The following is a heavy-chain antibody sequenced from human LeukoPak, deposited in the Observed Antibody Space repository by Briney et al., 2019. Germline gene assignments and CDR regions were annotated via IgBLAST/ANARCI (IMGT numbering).Heavy chain of an antibody. CDR3: ARAHSSGRTFDY. V-gene: IGHV4-59*01. Sequence: SETLSLTCTVSGASISSYCWSWIRQPPGKGLEWIGYVCYSGNTNYNPSLKSRVTMSVDTSKNQFSLKLSSVTAADTAVYYCARAHSSGRTFDYWGQGTLVTVSS. D-gene: IGHD6-19*01. J-gene: IGHJ4*02. CDR1: GASISSYC. CDR2: VCYSGNT.